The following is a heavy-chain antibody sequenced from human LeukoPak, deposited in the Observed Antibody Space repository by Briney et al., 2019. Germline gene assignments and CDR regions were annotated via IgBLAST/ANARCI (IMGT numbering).Heavy chain of an antibody. D-gene: IGHD6-19*01. CDR2: ISATGGTT. J-gene: IGHJ5*02. CDR3: AKGAAVAFLNWFDP. Sequence: GGSLRLSCAASGFTFSTYAMSWVRQAPGKGLEWVSAISATGGTTYYADSVKGRFTISRDNSKNTLYLQMNSLRAEGTAVYYCAKGAAVAFLNWFDPWGQGTLVTVSS. CDR1: GFTFSTYA. V-gene: IGHV3-23*01.